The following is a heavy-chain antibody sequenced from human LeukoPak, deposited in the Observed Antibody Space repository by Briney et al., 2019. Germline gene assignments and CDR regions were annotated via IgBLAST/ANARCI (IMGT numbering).Heavy chain of an antibody. CDR2: IGSNSDYI. CDR3: ARDRGYGSGSSQNWFDP. D-gene: IGHD3-10*01. J-gene: IGHJ5*02. CDR1: GFTFSSYT. V-gene: IGHV3-21*01. Sequence: PGGSLRLSCVASGFTFSSYTMIWVRQAPGKGLGWVSSIGSNSDYIYYADSVKGRFTISRDNAKNSLFLQMNSLTADDTAVYYCARDRGYGSGSSQNWFDPWGQGTLVTVSS.